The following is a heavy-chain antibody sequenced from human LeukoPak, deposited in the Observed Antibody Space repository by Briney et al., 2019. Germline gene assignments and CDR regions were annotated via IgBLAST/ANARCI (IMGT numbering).Heavy chain of an antibody. CDR3: ARDRPAQGGSYFGYFQH. D-gene: IGHD1-26*01. CDR1: GYTFTDRY. CDR2: INPYTGGT. Sequence: ASMKVSCKATGYTFTDRYIHWVRQAPGQGLEWMGWINPYTGGTNYAQKFQGRVTMTRGTSVGIAYMELSRLTSDDTAVYYCARDRPAQGGSYFGYFQHWGQGTLVTVSS. V-gene: IGHV1-2*02. J-gene: IGHJ1*01.